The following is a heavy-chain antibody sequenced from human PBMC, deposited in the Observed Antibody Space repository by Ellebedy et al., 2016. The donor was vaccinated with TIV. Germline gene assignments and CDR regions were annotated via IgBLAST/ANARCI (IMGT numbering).Heavy chain of an antibody. CDR3: ETHVWGGYRHFDY. D-gene: IGHD3-16*02. Sequence: GESLKISCAASGFTFSTYGMSWVRQAPGKGLEWVSSISARGDSIFYADSVKGRFTISRDNSENTLCLQMNSLRAEDTALYYCETHVWGGYRHFDYWGQGILVTVSS. CDR1: GFTFSTYG. V-gene: IGHV3-23*01. CDR2: ISARGDSI. J-gene: IGHJ4*02.